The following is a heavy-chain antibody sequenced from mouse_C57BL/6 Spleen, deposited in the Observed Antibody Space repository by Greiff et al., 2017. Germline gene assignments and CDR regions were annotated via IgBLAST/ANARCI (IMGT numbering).Heavy chain of an antibody. CDR2: IRNKANGYTT. J-gene: IGHJ4*01. CDR3: ARFYYYAMDY. Sequence: EVKVEESGGGLVQPGGSLSLSCAASGFTFTDYYMSWVRQPPGKALEWLGFIRNKANGYTTEYSASVKGRFTISRDNSQSILYLQMNALRAEDSATYYCARFYYYAMDYWGQGTSLTVSS. V-gene: IGHV7-3*01. CDR1: GFTFTDYY.